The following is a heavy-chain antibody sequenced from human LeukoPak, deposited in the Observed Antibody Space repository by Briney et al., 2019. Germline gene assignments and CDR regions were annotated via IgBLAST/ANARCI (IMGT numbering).Heavy chain of an antibody. V-gene: IGHV1-69*06. CDR1: GGTFSSYA. J-gene: IGHJ4*02. Sequence: ASVKVSCKASGGTFSSYAISWVRQAPGQGLEWMGGIIPIFGTANYAQKFQSRVTITADKSTSTAYMELSSLRSEDTAVYYCAQRGRGYSGYDFDYWGQGTLVTVSS. CDR2: IIPIFGTA. CDR3: AQRGRGYSGYDFDY. D-gene: IGHD5-12*01.